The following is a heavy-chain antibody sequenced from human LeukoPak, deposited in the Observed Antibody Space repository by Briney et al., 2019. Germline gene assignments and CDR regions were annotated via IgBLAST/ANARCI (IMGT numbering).Heavy chain of an antibody. CDR2: IKQDGSVK. Sequence: GGSLRLSCAASGFTFSSYWMSWVRQAPGKGLEWVANIKQDGSVKYYVDSVKGRFTISRDNAKNSLYLQMNSLRAEDTAVYYCARKTGDDYVWGSYRYHYDYWGQGTLVTVSS. D-gene: IGHD3-16*02. CDR3: ARKTGDDYVWGSYRYHYDY. V-gene: IGHV3-7*01. J-gene: IGHJ4*02. CDR1: GFTFSSYW.